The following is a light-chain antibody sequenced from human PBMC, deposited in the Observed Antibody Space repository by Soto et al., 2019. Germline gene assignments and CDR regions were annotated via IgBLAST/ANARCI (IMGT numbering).Light chain of an antibody. CDR1: QSISSW. CDR2: DAS. V-gene: IGKV1-5*01. Sequence: DIQMTQSPSTLSSSVGDRVTITCRASQSISSWLAWYQQKPGKAPKLLIYDASSLESGVPSRFSGSRSGPDFTLTISSLQPEGFATYYCQQYNSYSFGQGTKVDI. CDR3: QQYNSYS. J-gene: IGKJ1*01.